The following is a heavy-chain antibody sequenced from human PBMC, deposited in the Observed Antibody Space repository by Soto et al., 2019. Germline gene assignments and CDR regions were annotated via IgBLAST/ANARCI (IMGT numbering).Heavy chain of an antibody. CDR2: IWYDGSNK. CDR3: ARDNMGSNYYYYGMDV. Sequence: PGWSLRLSCAASGFTFSSYGMHLVRQAPGKGLEWVAFIWYDGSNKYYADSVKGRFTISRDNSKNTLYLQMNSLRAEDTAVYYCARDNMGSNYYYYGMDVWVQGTTVTV. D-gene: IGHD1-26*01. CDR1: GFTFSSYG. J-gene: IGHJ6*02. V-gene: IGHV3-33*01.